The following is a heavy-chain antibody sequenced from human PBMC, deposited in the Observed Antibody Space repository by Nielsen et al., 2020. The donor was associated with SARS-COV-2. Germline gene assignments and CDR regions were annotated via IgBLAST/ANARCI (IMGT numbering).Heavy chain of an antibody. J-gene: IGHJ6*02. D-gene: IGHD1-7*01. V-gene: IGHV1-2*04. Sequence: WVRQAPGQGLEWMGWISAYNGNTNYAQKFQGWVTMTRDTSISTAYMELSRLRSDDTAVYYCARSDGELHRYYYYYGMDVWGQGTTVTVSS. CDR2: ISAYNGNT. CDR3: ARSDGELHRYYYYYGMDV.